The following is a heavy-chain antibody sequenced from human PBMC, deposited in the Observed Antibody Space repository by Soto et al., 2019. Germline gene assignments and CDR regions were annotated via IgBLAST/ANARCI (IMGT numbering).Heavy chain of an antibody. V-gene: IGHV4-4*07. CDR1: GGSIRSYY. Sequence: QVQLQESGPGLVKPSETLSLTCNVSGGSIRSYYWSWVRQPAGKPLESIGPIYTGGSTNYNPSLKSGVRMSVDTSTNQYSLEVTSVTAADTAVYYCAREGASGFSMDVWGLGTTGAVSS. CDR2: IYTGGST. CDR3: AREGASGFSMDV. J-gene: IGHJ6*02. D-gene: IGHD1-26*01.